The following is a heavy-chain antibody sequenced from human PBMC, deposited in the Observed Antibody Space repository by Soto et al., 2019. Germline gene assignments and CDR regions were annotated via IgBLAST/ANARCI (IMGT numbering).Heavy chain of an antibody. J-gene: IGHJ4*02. D-gene: IGHD1-1*01. V-gene: IGHV1-18*01. CDR3: ARGRYGDY. Sequence: QVHLVQSGAEVKKPGASVKVSCKGSGYTFTSYGITWVRQAPGQGLERMGWISAHNGNTNYAQKFQSRVTVTRDTSTSTAYMELRSLRSDDTAVYYCARGRYGDYWGQGALVTVSS. CDR2: ISAHNGNT. CDR1: GYTFTSYG.